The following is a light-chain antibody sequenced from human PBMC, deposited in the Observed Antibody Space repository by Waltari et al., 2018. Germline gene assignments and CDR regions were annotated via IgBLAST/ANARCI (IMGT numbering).Light chain of an antibody. J-gene: IGKJ2*01. CDR2: KAS. CDR1: QSISSW. Sequence: DIQMTQSPSTLSASVGDSVTITCRASQSISSWLAWYQQKPGKAPKLLIYKASSLESGVPSRFSGSGSGTEFTRTISSLQPDDFATYYCQQYNSYSPTFGQGTKLEIK. CDR3: QQYNSYSPT. V-gene: IGKV1-5*03.